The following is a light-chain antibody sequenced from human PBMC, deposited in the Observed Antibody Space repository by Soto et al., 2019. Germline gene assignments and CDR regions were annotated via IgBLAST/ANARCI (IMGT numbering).Light chain of an antibody. CDR2: SAS. J-gene: IGKJ5*01. CDR1: QGITSY. Sequence: DVQMTQSPSTLSASVGDRVTITCRASQGITSYLAWYQQRPGKAPGLLIYSASTLQSGVPSRLSGSGYGTDFSLTISNLQPEDFATYYCQQANSFPITFGQGTRLEIK. V-gene: IGKV1-12*01. CDR3: QQANSFPIT.